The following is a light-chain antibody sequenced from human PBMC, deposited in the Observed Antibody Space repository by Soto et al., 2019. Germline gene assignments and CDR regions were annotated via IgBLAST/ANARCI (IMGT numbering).Light chain of an antibody. Sequence: EIVLTQSPGTLSLSPGERATLSCRASQSVSSSYLAWYQQKPGQAPRLLIYGASSRATGIPDRFSGSGSGTDFTLTISRLEPEDFAVYYCQQHGSSLVAFGQGTKVDIK. CDR1: QSVSSSY. CDR2: GAS. J-gene: IGKJ1*01. V-gene: IGKV3-20*01. CDR3: QQHGSSLVA.